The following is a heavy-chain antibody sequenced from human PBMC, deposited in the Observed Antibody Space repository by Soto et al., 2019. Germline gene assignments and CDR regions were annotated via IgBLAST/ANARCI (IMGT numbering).Heavy chain of an antibody. CDR3: AKGDLLWDPFDL. V-gene: IGHV3-23*01. J-gene: IGHJ4*02. Sequence: GSLRLSCAASGLPFSNYAMTWVRQAPGKGLEWVSIISASGYSAYYGGAVKGRFTTSRDNSRSTLYLQMNGLRAGDTAVYYCAKGDLLWDPFDLWGQGTLVTAPQ. CDR2: ISASGYSA. D-gene: IGHD3-16*01. CDR1: GLPFSNYA.